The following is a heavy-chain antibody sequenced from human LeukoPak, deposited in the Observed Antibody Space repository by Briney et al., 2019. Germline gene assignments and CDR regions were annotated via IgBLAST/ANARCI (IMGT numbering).Heavy chain of an antibody. CDR1: GGSISSYY. CDR2: IYYSGST. CDR3: ARYIVSYPHDAFDI. V-gene: IGHV4-59*01. Sequence: PSETLSLTCTVSGGSISSYYWSWIRQPPGKGLEWMGYIYYSGSTSYNPSLKSRVTISVDTSKKQFSLKLSSVTAADKAFYYCARYIVSYPHDAFDIWGQGKMVTVSS. D-gene: IGHD1-26*01. J-gene: IGHJ3*02.